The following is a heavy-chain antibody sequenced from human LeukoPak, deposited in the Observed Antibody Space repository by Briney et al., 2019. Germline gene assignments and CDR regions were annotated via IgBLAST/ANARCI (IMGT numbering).Heavy chain of an antibody. Sequence: SETLSLTCTVSGGSISSSSYYWGWIRQPPGKGLEWIGSIYYSGSTYYNPSLKSRVTISVDTSKNQFSLKLSSVTAADTAVYYCAGTMRDYYYYYGMDVWGQGTTVTVSS. CDR3: AGTMRDYYYYYGMDV. CDR2: IYYSGST. V-gene: IGHV4-39*07. J-gene: IGHJ6*02. CDR1: GGSISSSSYY.